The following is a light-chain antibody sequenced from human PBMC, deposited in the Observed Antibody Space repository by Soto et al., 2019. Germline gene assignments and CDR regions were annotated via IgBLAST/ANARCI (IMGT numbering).Light chain of an antibody. J-gene: IGLJ1*01. CDR3: TSYASSSAYG. V-gene: IGLV2-18*02. Sequence: QSALTQPPSVSRSPGQSVAISCTGTSSDVGGYNRVSWYQQPPGKAPKLLIYDVSNRPSGGSTRFSGSKPGNTASLTISGLQAEDEADYYCTSYASSSAYGFGPGTKVNVL. CDR2: DVS. CDR1: SSDVGGYNR.